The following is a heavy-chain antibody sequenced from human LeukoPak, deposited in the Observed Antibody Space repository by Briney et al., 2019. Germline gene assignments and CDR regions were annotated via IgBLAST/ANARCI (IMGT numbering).Heavy chain of an antibody. J-gene: IGHJ4*02. V-gene: IGHV3-23*01. CDR3: AKDTSIGKYCTNGVCSPFDY. CDR2: ISDSGDYT. CDR1: GFTFSSYA. D-gene: IGHD2-8*01. Sequence: GGSLRLSCAGSGFTFSSYAMSWVRQAPGQGLEWVSVISDSGDYTSYADSVRGRFIISRDNSRNTLYLQMISLRPEDTAVYYCAKDTSIGKYCTNGVCSPFDYWGQGTLVTVSS.